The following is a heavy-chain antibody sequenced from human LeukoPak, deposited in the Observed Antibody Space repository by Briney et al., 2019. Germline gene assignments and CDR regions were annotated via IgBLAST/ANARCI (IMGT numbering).Heavy chain of an antibody. CDR2: ISGSGGRT. Sequence: GGSLRLSCEASGFTFSSYAMSWVRQAPGKGLDWVSVISGSGGRTYYADSVKGRFTISRDNSKNTLYLQMNSLRAEDTAVYYCAKRVGGVNNFDYWGQGTLVTVSS. D-gene: IGHD3-16*01. CDR1: GFTFSSYA. CDR3: AKRVGGVNNFDY. J-gene: IGHJ4*02. V-gene: IGHV3-23*01.